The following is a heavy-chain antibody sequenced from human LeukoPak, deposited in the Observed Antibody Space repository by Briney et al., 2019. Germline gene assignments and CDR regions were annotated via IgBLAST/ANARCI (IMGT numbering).Heavy chain of an antibody. D-gene: IGHD3-10*01. V-gene: IGHV3-33*01. CDR3: ARGLLFGDY. Sequence: GRSLRLSCAASGFTLSSYGMHWVRQAPGKGLEWVAVIWYDGSNKYYADSVKGRFTIFRDNSKNTLYLQMNSLRAEDTAVYYCARGLLFGDYWGQGTLVTVSS. J-gene: IGHJ4*02. CDR2: IWYDGSNK. CDR1: GFTLSSYG.